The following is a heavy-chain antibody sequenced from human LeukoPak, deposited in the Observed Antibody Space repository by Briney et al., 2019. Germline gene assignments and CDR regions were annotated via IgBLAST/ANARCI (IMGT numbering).Heavy chain of an antibody. J-gene: IGHJ4*02. D-gene: IGHD5-18*01. CDR3: AKDRSVYSYGYYYFDY. V-gene: IGHV3-23*01. CDR1: GFTFSSYA. Sequence: GGSLRLSCAASGFTFSSYAMRWVRQAPGKGLEWVSAVSGSGGSTYYADSVKGRFTITRDNTKNTLYLQMNSMRDEDTAVYYCAKDRSVYSYGYYYFDYWGQGTLVTVSS. CDR2: VSGSGGST.